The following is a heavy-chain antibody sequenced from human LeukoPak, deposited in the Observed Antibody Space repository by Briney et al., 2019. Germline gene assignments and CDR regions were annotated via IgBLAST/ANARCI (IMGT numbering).Heavy chain of an antibody. CDR3: ARDRGRTFGAVNDY. Sequence: GGSLRLSCAASGFTFSSYWMSWVRQAPGKGLEWVANIKQDGSEKYYVDSVNGRFTISRDNAKNSLYLQMNSLRAEDTAVYYCARDRGRTFGAVNDYWGQGTLVTVSS. CDR1: GFTFSSYW. V-gene: IGHV3-7*01. J-gene: IGHJ4*02. CDR2: IKQDGSEK. D-gene: IGHD3-16*01.